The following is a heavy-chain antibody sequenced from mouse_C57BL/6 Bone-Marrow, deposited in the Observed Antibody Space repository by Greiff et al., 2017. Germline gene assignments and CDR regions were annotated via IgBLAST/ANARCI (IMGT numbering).Heavy chain of an antibody. V-gene: IGHV5-16*01. Sequence: EVMLVESEGGLVQPGSSMKLSCTASGFTFSDYYMAWVRQVPEKGLEWVANINYDGSSTYYLDSLKSRFIISRDNAKNILYLQMSSLKSEDTATYYCARAAYGYEGFAYWGQGTLVTVSA. J-gene: IGHJ3*01. CDR2: INYDGSST. D-gene: IGHD2-2*01. CDR3: ARAAYGYEGFAY. CDR1: GFTFSDYY.